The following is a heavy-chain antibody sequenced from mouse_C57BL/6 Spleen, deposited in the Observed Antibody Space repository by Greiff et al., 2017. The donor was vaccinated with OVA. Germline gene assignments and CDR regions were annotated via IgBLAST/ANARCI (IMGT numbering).Heavy chain of an antibody. CDR2: IYPGSGST. V-gene: IGHV1-55*01. CDR3: ATYSNYLYYAMDY. D-gene: IGHD2-5*01. Sequence: QVQLQQPGAELVKPGASVKMSCKASGYTFTSYWITWVKQRPGQGLEWIGDIYPGSGSTNYNEKFKSKATLNVDTASSTAYMQLSSLTSEDSAVYYCATYSNYLYYAMDYWGQGTSVTVSS. J-gene: IGHJ4*01. CDR1: GYTFTSYW.